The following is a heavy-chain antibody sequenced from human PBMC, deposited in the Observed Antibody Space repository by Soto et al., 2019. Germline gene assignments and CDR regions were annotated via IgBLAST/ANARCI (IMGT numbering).Heavy chain of an antibody. J-gene: IGHJ4*02. CDR3: ARGGGDGYNFDY. D-gene: IGHD3-16*01. CDR1: GFTFSSYA. Sequence: QVQLVESGGGVVQPGRSLRLSCAASGFTFSSYAMHWVRQAPGKGLEWVAVISYDGSNKYYADSVKGRFTISRDNSKNTLYLQMNSLRPEDTAVYYCARGGGDGYNFDYWGQGTLVTVSS. CDR2: ISYDGSNK. V-gene: IGHV3-30-3*01.